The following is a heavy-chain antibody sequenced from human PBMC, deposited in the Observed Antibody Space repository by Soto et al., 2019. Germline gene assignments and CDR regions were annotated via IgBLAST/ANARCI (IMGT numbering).Heavy chain of an antibody. V-gene: IGHV1-2*04. CDR3: ARASPDLCGEDYYYFAMDV. J-gene: IGHJ6*02. Sequence: ASVKVSCKASGYTFASDAISWMRQAPGQGLEWMGWINPNSGGTNYAQKFQGWVTMTRDTSISTAYMELSRLRSDDTAVYYCARASPDLCGEDYYYFAMDVGGQRTTVTGS. D-gene: IGHD2-2*01. CDR2: INPNSGGT. CDR1: GYTFASDA.